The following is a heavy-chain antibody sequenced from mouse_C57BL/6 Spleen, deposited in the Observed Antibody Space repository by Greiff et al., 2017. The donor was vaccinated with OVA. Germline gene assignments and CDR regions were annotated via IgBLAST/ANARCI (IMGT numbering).Heavy chain of an antibody. D-gene: IGHD2-1*01. J-gene: IGHJ2*01. V-gene: IGHV1-82*01. CDR3: ARDYYGNYLDY. Sequence: VQLQQSGPELVKPGASVKISCKASGYAFSSSWMNWVKQRPGKGLEWIGRIYPGDGDTNYNGKFKGKGTLTADKSSSTAYMQLSSLTSEDSAVYFCARDYYGNYLDYWGQGTTLTVSS. CDR2: IYPGDGDT. CDR1: GYAFSSSW.